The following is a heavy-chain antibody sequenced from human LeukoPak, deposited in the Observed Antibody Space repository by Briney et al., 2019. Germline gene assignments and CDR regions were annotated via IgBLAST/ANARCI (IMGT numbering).Heavy chain of an antibody. Sequence: PGGSLRLSCAASGFPFSSYAMYWVRQAPGKGLVWVSRVHGDGNNIGYADSVRGRFTISRDNAKNTLYLQMNSLRPEDTAVYYCARARVGDPTDYWGQGTPVTVSS. J-gene: IGHJ4*02. V-gene: IGHV3-74*01. D-gene: IGHD1-26*01. CDR2: VHGDGNNI. CDR1: GFPFSSYA. CDR3: ARARVGDPTDY.